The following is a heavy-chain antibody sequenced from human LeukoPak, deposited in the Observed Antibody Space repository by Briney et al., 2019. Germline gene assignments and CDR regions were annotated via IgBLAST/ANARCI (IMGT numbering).Heavy chain of an antibody. CDR3: AKVGTWELQRVFEN. J-gene: IGHJ4*02. CDR2: VGRDGSEK. V-gene: IGHV3-7*01. CDR1: GFTFSDQW. D-gene: IGHD1-26*01. Sequence: PGGSLRLSCAASGFTFSDQWMNWLRQVRGKGLEGVGNVGRDGSEKNYVDAVEGLFTISRDNAKKSLDLEMNSLRVEDTALYYCAKVGTWELQRVFENWGQGTLVTVSS.